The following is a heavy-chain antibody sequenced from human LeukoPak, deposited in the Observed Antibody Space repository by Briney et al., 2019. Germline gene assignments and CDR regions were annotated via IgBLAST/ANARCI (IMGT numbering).Heavy chain of an antibody. CDR1: GFTLSSYW. J-gene: IGHJ4*02. V-gene: IGHV3-74*01. CDR2: INRDGSRT. D-gene: IGHD1-26*01. CDR3: AKATTVVGATYFDY. Sequence: PGGSLRLSCAASGFTLSSYWMHWVRQAPGKGLVWVSRINRDGSRTSYADSVKGRFTISRDNSKNTLYLQMNSLRAEDTAVYYCAKATTVVGATYFDYWGQGTLVTVSS.